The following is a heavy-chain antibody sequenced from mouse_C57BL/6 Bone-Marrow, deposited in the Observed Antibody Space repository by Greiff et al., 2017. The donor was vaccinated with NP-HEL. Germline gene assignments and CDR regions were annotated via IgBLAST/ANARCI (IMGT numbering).Heavy chain of an antibody. CDR2: INPNYGTT. Sequence: VQLKESGPELVKPGASVKISCKASGYSFTDYNMNWVKQSNGKSLEWIGVINPNYGTTSYNQKFKGKATLTVDQSSSTAYMQLNSLTSEDSAVYYCARGTTVVAYWYFDVWGTGTTVTVSS. CDR3: ARGTTVVAYWYFDV. J-gene: IGHJ1*03. CDR1: GYSFTDYN. V-gene: IGHV1-39*01. D-gene: IGHD1-1*01.